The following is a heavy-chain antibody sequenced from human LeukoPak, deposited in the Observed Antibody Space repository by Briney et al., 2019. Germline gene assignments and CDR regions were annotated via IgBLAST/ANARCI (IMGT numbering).Heavy chain of an antibody. CDR1: GFSLRKHP. CDR2: ISGDGGTT. Sequence: PGGSLRLSCAASGFSLRKHPMHWVREAPGKGREFVSAISGDGGTTFYASSVKGRFTISRDNSKNMVVLQMGSLRTDDMGVYFCARDCSSGNCRGALDYWGQGALVTVSS. V-gene: IGHV3-64*01. CDR3: ARDCSSGNCRGALDY. J-gene: IGHJ4*02. D-gene: IGHD3-22*01.